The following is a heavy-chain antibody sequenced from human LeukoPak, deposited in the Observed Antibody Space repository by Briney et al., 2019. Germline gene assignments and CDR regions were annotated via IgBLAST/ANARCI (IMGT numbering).Heavy chain of an antibody. Sequence: SETLSLTCNLSGGSVSSSTYSWVWIRQPPGKGLEWIGSIYKSGNTYYNPSLKSRVTISADTSKNHFSLKLSSVTAADTAVYYCAAGSTIFGVLIMGSWFDPWGQGTLVTVSS. V-gene: IGHV4-39*02. J-gene: IGHJ5*02. CDR3: AAGSTIFGVLIMGSWFDP. D-gene: IGHD3-3*01. CDR2: IYKSGNT. CDR1: GGSVSSSTYS.